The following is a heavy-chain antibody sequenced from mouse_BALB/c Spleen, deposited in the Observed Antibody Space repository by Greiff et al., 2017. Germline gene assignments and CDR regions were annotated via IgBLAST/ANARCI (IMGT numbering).Heavy chain of an antibody. J-gene: IGHJ3*01. Sequence: VKLQESGAELARPGASVKLSCKASGYTFTSYWMQWVKQRPGQGLEWIGAIYPGDGDTRYTQKFKGKATLTADKSSSTAYMQLSSLASEDSAVYYCARWGGNYGWFAYWGQGTLVTVSA. CDR1: GYTFTSYW. CDR2: IYPGDGDT. V-gene: IGHV1-87*01. CDR3: ARWGGNYGWFAY. D-gene: IGHD2-1*01.